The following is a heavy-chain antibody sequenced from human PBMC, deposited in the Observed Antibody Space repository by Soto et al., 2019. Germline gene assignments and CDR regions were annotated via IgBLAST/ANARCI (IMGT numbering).Heavy chain of an antibody. Sequence: EILSLTCTVSGGSISSYYWSWIRQPAGKGLEWIGRIYTSGSTNYNPSLKSRVTMSVDTSKNQFSLKLSSVTAADAAVYYCARDNTIFGVDPYYGMDVWGQGTTVTVSS. J-gene: IGHJ6*02. V-gene: IGHV4-4*07. D-gene: IGHD3-3*01. CDR2: IYTSGST. CDR3: ARDNTIFGVDPYYGMDV. CDR1: GGSISSYY.